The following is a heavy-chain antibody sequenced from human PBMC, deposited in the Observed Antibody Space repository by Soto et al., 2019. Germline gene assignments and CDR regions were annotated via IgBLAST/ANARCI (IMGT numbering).Heavy chain of an antibody. D-gene: IGHD3-10*01. V-gene: IGHV4-34*01. CDR1: GLSFSGYY. J-gene: IGHJ4*02. CDR3: ARGRITMVRGVIMSFDY. Sequence: SETLSLTCAFYGLSFSGYYWILIRQPPGKGLEWIGEINHSGSTNYNPSLKSRVTISVDTSKNQFSLKLSSVTAADTAVYYCARGRITMVRGVIMSFDYWGQGTLVTVSS. CDR2: INHSGST.